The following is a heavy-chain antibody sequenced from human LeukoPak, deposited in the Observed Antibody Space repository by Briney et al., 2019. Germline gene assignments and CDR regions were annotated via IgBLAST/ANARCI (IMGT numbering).Heavy chain of an antibody. J-gene: IGHJ5*02. V-gene: IGHV1-3*01. CDR2: INACNGNT. D-gene: IGHD2-2*01. CDR1: GYTFTSYA. CDR3: AGGYCSSTSCYAFSNWFDP. Sequence: GASVKVSCKASGYTFTSYAMHWVRQAPGQRLEWMGWINACNGNTKYSQKFQGRVTITRDTSASTAYMELSSLRSEDTAVYYCAGGYCSSTSCYAFSNWFDPWGQGTLVTVSS.